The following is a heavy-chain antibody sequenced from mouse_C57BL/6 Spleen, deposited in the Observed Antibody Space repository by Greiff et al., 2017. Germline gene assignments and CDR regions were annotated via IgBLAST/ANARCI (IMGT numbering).Heavy chain of an antibody. J-gene: IGHJ2*01. Sequence: EVQLVESGGDLVKPGGSLKLSCAASGFTFSSYGMSWVRQTPDKRLEWVATISSGGSYTYYPDSVKGRFTISRDNAKNTLYLQMSSLKSEDTAMYYCARHNYGSSRLIYYFDYWGQGTTLTVSS. CDR3: ARHNYGSSRLIYYFDY. V-gene: IGHV5-6*01. CDR2: ISSGGSYT. CDR1: GFTFSSYG. D-gene: IGHD1-1*01.